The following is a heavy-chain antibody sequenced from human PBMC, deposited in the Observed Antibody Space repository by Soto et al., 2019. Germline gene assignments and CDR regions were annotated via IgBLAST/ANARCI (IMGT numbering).Heavy chain of an antibody. CDR1: GFTFGDYA. V-gene: IGHV3-49*03. CDR2: IRSKAYGGTT. Sequence: PGGSLRLSCTASGFTFGDYAMSWFRQAPGKGLEWVGFIRSKAYGGTTEYAASVKGRFTISRDDSKSIAYLQMNSLKTEDTAVYYCTYSSYYYGSGSYYLGSSWGQGTLVTVSS. D-gene: IGHD3-10*01. CDR3: TYSSYYYGSGSYYLGSS. J-gene: IGHJ5*02.